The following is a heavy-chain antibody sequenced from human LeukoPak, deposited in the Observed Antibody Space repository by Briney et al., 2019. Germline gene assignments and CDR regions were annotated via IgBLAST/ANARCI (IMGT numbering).Heavy chain of an antibody. J-gene: IGHJ4*02. Sequence: GGSLRLSCAASGFTLSSYAMTWVRQAPGRGLEWVSSVDGGGGGTYYADSVKGRFAISRDNSKDTLYLQMNGLRAEDTAVYFCAKQSAGSAAWYSLHYDFWGQGTLVTVSS. CDR2: VDGGGGGT. V-gene: IGHV3-23*01. CDR3: AKQSAGSAAWYSLHYDF. D-gene: IGHD6-13*01. CDR1: GFTLSSYA.